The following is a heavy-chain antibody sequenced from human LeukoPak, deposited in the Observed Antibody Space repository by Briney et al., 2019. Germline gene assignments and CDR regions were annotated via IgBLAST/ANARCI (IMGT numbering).Heavy chain of an antibody. Sequence: ASVKVSCKASGYTFTSYNINWVRQAPGKGLEWMGGFDPEDGETIYAQKFQGRVTMTEDTSTDTAYMELSSLRSEDTAVYYCATSRLSYLSVAGPDYWGQGTLVTVSS. J-gene: IGHJ4*02. D-gene: IGHD6-19*01. CDR1: GYTFTSYN. CDR2: FDPEDGET. CDR3: ATSRLSYLSVAGPDY. V-gene: IGHV1-24*01.